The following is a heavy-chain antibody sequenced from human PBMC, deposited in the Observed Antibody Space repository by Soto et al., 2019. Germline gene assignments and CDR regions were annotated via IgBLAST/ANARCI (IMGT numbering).Heavy chain of an antibody. Sequence: ASVKVSCKASGYTFTGYYMHWVRQAPGQGLEWMGWINPNSGGTNYAQKFQGRVTMTRDTSISTAYMELSRLRSDDTAVYYCARNQIFGVVSLYYYGMDVWGQGTTVTVSS. CDR1: GYTFTGYY. J-gene: IGHJ6*02. V-gene: IGHV1-2*02. CDR2: INPNSGGT. CDR3: ARNQIFGVVSLYYYGMDV. D-gene: IGHD3-3*01.